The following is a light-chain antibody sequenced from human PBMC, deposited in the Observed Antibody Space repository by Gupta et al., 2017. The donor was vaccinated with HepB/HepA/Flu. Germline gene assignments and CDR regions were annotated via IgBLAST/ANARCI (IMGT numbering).Light chain of an antibody. CDR2: DNS. CDR1: SSNIGAGYA. V-gene: IGLV1-40*01. J-gene: IGLJ3*02. CDR3: QSYDSSLSGSV. Sequence: QSVLTLPPSVSGAPGQRVTISCTGSSSNIGAGYAVHWYQQLPGTAPNLLIYDNSNRPSGVPDRFSGSKSGTSASLAITGLQAEDEADYYCQSYDSSLSGSVFGGGTKLTVL.